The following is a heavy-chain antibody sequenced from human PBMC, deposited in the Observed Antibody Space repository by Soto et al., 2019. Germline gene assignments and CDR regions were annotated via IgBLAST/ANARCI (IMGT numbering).Heavy chain of an antibody. CDR1: GYTFTSYA. Sequence: ASVKVSCKASGYTFTSYAMHWVRQAPGQRLEWMGWINAGNGNTKYSQKFQGRVTITRDTSASTAYMELSSLRSEDTAVYYCARPLYCSGGSCYFGAFDIWGQGTMVTVSS. V-gene: IGHV1-3*01. CDR2: INAGNGNT. D-gene: IGHD2-15*01. CDR3: ARPLYCSGGSCYFGAFDI. J-gene: IGHJ3*02.